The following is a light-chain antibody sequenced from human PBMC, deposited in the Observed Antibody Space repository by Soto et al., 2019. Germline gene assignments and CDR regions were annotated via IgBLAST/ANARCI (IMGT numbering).Light chain of an antibody. Sequence: EIVMTQSPATLSVSPGERATLSCRASQSVSGNLAWYQQKPGQAPRLLIYGASTRATGLPARFSGSGSGTEFTLTISSLHSEDFALYYWQQYDHLPFTFGPGTKVDIK. J-gene: IGKJ3*01. CDR1: QSVSGN. V-gene: IGKV3-15*01. CDR3: QQYDHLPFT. CDR2: GAS.